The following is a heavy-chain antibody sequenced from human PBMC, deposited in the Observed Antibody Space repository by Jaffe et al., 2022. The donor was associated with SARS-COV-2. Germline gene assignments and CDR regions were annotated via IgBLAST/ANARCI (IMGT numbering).Heavy chain of an antibody. CDR3: TTAFGLEAAGSVGY. D-gene: IGHD6-13*01. Sequence: EVQLVESGGGLVKPGGSLRLSCAASGFTFNNAWMSWVRQAPGKGLEWVGRIRTKSEGGTTDYAAPVKGRFSISRDDSKNTLYLHLNSLKTEDTAVFYCTTAFGLEAAGSVGYWGQGTLVTVSS. CDR1: GFTFNNAW. V-gene: IGHV3-15*01. CDR2: IRTKSEGGTT. J-gene: IGHJ4*02.